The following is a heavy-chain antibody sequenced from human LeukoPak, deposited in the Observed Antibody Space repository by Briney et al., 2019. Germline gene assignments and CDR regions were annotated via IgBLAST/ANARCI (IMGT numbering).Heavy chain of an antibody. CDR2: IYSGGST. D-gene: IGHD3-3*01. CDR3: ARDRLKEGITIFEYYYYYMDV. J-gene: IGHJ6*03. CDR1: GFTVSSNY. Sequence: PGGSLRLSCAAPGFTVSSNYMSWVRQAPGKGLEWVSVIYSGGSTYYADSVKGRFTISRDNSKNTLYLQMNSLRAEDTAVYYCARDRLKEGITIFEYYYYYMDVWGKGTTVTVSS. V-gene: IGHV3-53*01.